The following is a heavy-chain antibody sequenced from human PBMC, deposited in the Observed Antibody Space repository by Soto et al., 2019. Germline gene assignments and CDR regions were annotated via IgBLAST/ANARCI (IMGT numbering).Heavy chain of an antibody. V-gene: IGHV1-2*02. Sequence: ASVKVSCKASGYTFSGFYMHWVRQAPGQGLEWMGWINPNSGGTKSAEKFQGRVTMTRDTSISTAYMELSRLTSDDTAVYYCASAAVTGTAGLDFWGQGTQVTVSA. CDR3: ASAAVTGTAGLDF. CDR1: GYTFSGFY. CDR2: INPNSGGT. J-gene: IGHJ4*02. D-gene: IGHD6-19*01.